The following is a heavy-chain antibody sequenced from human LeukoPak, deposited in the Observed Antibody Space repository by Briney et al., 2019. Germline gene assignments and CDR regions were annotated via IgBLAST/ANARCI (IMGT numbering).Heavy chain of an antibody. J-gene: IGHJ5*02. CDR3: AKDRDSYGYRGWFDP. CDR2: MSGSSGST. CDR1: GFTFGNYA. D-gene: IGHD5-18*01. Sequence: GGSLRLSCAASGFTFGNYAMSWGRQTPREGLEWVSPMSGSSGSTYYADSVKGRFTISRDNSKNTLYLQMNSLRVEDTAVYYCAKDRDSYGYRGWFDPWGQGTLVTVSS. V-gene: IGHV3-23*01.